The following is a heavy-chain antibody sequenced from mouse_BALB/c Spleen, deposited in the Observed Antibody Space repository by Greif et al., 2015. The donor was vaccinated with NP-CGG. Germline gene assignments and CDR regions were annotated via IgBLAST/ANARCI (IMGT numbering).Heavy chain of an antibody. J-gene: IGHJ4*01. Sequence: QVQLQQSGAELVKPGASVKLSCKASGYTFTSYYMYWVKQRPGQGLEWIGEINPSNGGTNFNEKFKSKATLTVDKSSSTAYMQLSSLTSEDSAVYYCTRYYVNYYAMDYWGQGTSVTVSS. CDR2: INPSNGGT. V-gene: IGHV1S81*02. CDR1: GYTFTSYY. D-gene: IGHD1-1*01. CDR3: TRYYVNYYAMDY.